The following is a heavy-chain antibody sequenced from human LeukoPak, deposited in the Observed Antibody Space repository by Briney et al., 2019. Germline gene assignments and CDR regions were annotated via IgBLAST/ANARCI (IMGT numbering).Heavy chain of an antibody. Sequence: GESLKISCKGSGYSFTSYWIGWVRQIPGKGLEWMGIIYPGDSDTRYSPSFQGQVTISADKSISTAYLQWSSLKASDTAMYYCARTTGTTWDAFDIWAKGQWSPSLQ. J-gene: IGHJ3*02. CDR3: ARTTGTTWDAFDI. CDR1: GYSFTSYW. D-gene: IGHD1-1*01. V-gene: IGHV5-51*01. CDR2: IYPGDSDT.